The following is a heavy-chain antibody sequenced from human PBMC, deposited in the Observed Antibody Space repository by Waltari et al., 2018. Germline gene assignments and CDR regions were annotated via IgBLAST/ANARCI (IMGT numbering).Heavy chain of an antibody. CDR3: ARDWSGSGRGINY. V-gene: IGHV3-7*01. D-gene: IGHD3-3*01. Sequence: VESGGGLVQPGGSLRLSCAAPGFPFSTYWLTWARQAPGKGLEWVANIKTDGSEKFYVDSVRGRFTISRDNAKNSLSLQMSTLRDEDTGRYYCARDWSGSGRGINYWGQGTLVTVSS. CDR2: IKTDGSEK. J-gene: IGHJ4*02. CDR1: GFPFSTYW.